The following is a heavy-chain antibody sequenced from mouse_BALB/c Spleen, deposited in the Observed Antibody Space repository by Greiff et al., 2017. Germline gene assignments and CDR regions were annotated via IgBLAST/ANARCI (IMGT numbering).Heavy chain of an antibody. V-gene: IGHV3-2*02. D-gene: IGHD2-1*01. Sequence: EVQLVESGPGLVKPSQSLSLTCTVTGYSITSDYAWNWIRQFPGNKLEWMGYISYSGSTSYNPSLKSRISITRDTSKNQFFLQLNSVTTEDTATYYCARGGNYDFDYWGQGTTLTVSS. J-gene: IGHJ2*01. CDR3: ARGGNYDFDY. CDR2: ISYSGST. CDR1: GYSITSDYA.